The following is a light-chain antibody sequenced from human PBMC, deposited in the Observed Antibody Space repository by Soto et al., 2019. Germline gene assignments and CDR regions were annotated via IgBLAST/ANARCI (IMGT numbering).Light chain of an antibody. Sequence: DIQITHSPSSLSPSVSDTVTVTSRASQSVSGWLAWYQQKPGEAPKLLIYDASALPRGVPSRFSGSGSGTKFTLTIASLQPDDFATYYCQQYETFSGTFGPGTKVDTK. CDR2: DAS. CDR1: QSVSGW. J-gene: IGKJ1*01. V-gene: IGKV1-5*01. CDR3: QQYETFSGT.